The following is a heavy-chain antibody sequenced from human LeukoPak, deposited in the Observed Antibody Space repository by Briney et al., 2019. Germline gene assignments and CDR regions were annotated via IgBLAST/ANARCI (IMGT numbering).Heavy chain of an antibody. Sequence: PSETLSLTCAVYGGSFSGYYWSWIRQPPGKGLEWIGEINHSGSTNYNPSLKSRVTISVDRSKNQFSLKLSSVTAADTAVYYCAQSAAREGDFDYWGQGTLVTVSS. CDR1: GGSFSGYY. J-gene: IGHJ4*02. D-gene: IGHD6-6*01. V-gene: IGHV4-34*01. CDR3: AQSAAREGDFDY. CDR2: INHSGST.